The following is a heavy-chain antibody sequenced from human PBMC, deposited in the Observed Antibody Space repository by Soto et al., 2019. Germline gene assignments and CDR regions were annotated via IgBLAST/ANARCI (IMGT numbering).Heavy chain of an antibody. V-gene: IGHV3-23*01. J-gene: IGHJ6*02. CDR1: GCRFSNYA. CDR3: TKLRGIAMGDGMDV. Sequence: EVQLLESGGGWVQPGGSLRLSCAASGCRFSNYAMTWVRQATGKGLEWVSTVSGSGDSTYYADSVKGRFTVSRDNSKSTLFLQMTGLRAEDTAVYYCTKLRGIAMGDGMDVLGQGTTVTVSS. D-gene: IGHD6-19*01. CDR2: VSGSGDST.